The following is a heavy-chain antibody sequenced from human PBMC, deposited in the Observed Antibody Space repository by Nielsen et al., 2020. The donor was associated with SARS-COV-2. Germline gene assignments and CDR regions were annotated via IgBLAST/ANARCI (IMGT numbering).Heavy chain of an antibody. J-gene: IGHJ6*02. CDR1: GFNVSSNY. Sequence: GGSLRLSCAASGFNVSSNYMSWVRQAPGKGLEWVAVISYDGSNKYYADSVKGRFTISRDNSKNTLYLQMNSLRAEDTAVYYCARVYSSSWLRYYYYGMDVWGQGTTVTVSS. CDR2: ISYDGSNK. CDR3: ARVYSSSWLRYYYYGMDV. V-gene: IGHV3-30*03. D-gene: IGHD6-13*01.